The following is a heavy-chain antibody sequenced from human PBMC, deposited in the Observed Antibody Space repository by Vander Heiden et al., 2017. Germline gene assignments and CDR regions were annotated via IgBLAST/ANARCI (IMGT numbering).Heavy chain of an antibody. J-gene: IGHJ6*02. V-gene: IGHV3-23*01. Sequence: EVQLLESGGGLVQPGGSLRLSCAASGFTFSSDAMSWVRQAPGKGLEWVSAISGSGDSTYYADSVKGRFTISRDNSKNTLYLQMNSLRAEDTAVYYCAKAAILGGYYYYGMDVWGQGTTVTVSS. CDR2: ISGSGDST. CDR3: AKAAILGGYYYYGMDV. CDR1: GFTFSSDA.